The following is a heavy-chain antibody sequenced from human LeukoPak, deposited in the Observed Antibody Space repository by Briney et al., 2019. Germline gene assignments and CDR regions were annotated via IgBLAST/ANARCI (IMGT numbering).Heavy chain of an antibody. CDR2: ISGSGGST. CDR3: AREQKPYYYDSSGPNWFDP. V-gene: IGHV3-23*01. D-gene: IGHD3-22*01. Sequence: GGSLRLSCAASGFTFSSYAMSWVRQAPGKGLEWVSAISGSGGSTYYADSVKGRFTVSRDNSKNTLYLQMNSLRAEDTAVYYCAREQKPYYYDSSGPNWFDPWGQGTLVTVSS. CDR1: GFTFSSYA. J-gene: IGHJ5*02.